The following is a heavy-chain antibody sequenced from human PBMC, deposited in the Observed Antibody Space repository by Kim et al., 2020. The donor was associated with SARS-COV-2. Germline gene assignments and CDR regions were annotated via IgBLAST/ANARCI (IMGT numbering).Heavy chain of an antibody. CDR3: TRTSWSYRMDV. V-gene: IGHV3-7*01. CDR1: GFILSTYW. D-gene: IGHD3-10*01. CDR2: IKQDGSEK. Sequence: GGSLRLSCAGSGFILSTYWMSWARQAPGKGLEWVANIKQDGSEKFYVDSVKGRFTISRDNAKNSLYLQMNSLRVEDTAVYYCTRTSWSYRMDVWGQGTTVTVSS. J-gene: IGHJ6*02.